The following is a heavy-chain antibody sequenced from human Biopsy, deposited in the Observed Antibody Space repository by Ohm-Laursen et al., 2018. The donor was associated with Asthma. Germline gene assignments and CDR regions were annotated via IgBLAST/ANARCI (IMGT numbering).Heavy chain of an antibody. CDR1: GYNFISFA. Sequence: ASVTVSCKASGYNFISFAIHWVRQAPGQRLEWIGWVNTGNGATKYSQKFQGRVTITRDTSASTAYMELRSLRSEDTATYYCARTYYDFLTGQVKDVFGVWGQGTMVTVSS. J-gene: IGHJ3*01. V-gene: IGHV1-3*04. CDR3: ARTYYDFLTGQVKDVFGV. CDR2: VNTGNGAT. D-gene: IGHD3-9*01.